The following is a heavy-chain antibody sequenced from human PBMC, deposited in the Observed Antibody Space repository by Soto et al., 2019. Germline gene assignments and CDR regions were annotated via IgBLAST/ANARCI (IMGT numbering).Heavy chain of an antibody. CDR3: ARAIAVGSTSLDY. CDR2: IGRSGETI. CDR1: GFTFSSFE. D-gene: IGHD6-19*01. J-gene: IGHJ4*02. Sequence: GGSLRLSCVGSGFTFSSFEMNWVRQTPGKGLEWLSYIGRSGETIYHADSVKGRFTISRDNAKNSLYLQMDSLRDEYTAVYFCARAIAVGSTSLDYWGLGTRVTVSS. V-gene: IGHV3-48*03.